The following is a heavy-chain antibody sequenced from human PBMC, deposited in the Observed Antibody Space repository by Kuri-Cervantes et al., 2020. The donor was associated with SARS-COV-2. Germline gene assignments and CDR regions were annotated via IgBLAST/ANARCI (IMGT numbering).Heavy chain of an antibody. CDR2: IYYSGST. D-gene: IGHD2-15*01. J-gene: IGHJ4*02. Sequence: SDTLSLTCTVSGGSISISLYYWGWVRQPPGQGLEWIGSIYYSGSTYYNPSLNSRVTISVDTSKNQFSLKLPSVTAADTAVYYCVRVDCSAGTCYRRSFDYWGRGTLVTVSS. CDR1: GGSISISLYY. V-gene: IGHV4-39*01. CDR3: VRVDCSAGTCYRRSFDY.